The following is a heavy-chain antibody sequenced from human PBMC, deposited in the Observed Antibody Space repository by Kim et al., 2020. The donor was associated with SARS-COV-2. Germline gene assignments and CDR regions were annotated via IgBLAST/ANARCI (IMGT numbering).Heavy chain of an antibody. V-gene: IGHV4-59*01. Sequence: SETLSLTCTVSGGSISSYYWSWIRQPPGKGLEWIGYIYYSGSTNYNPSLKSRVTISVDTSKNQFSLKLSSVTAADTAVYYCARNPPIYDYVWWSYRSLTSYYFDYWGQGTLVTVSS. CDR1: GGSISSYY. CDR3: ARNPPIYDYVWWSYRSLTSYYFDY. D-gene: IGHD3-16*02. J-gene: IGHJ4*02. CDR2: IYYSGST.